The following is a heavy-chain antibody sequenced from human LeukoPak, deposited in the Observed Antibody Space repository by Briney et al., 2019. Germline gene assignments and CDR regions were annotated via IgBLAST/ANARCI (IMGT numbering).Heavy chain of an antibody. CDR2: ISSSGSTI. D-gene: IGHD1-26*01. V-gene: IGHV3-11*04. CDR3: ARESGSFEFDY. J-gene: IGHJ4*02. Sequence: GGSLRLSCAASGFTFSDYYMSWIRQAPGKGLEWVSYISSSGSTIYYADSVKGRFTISRDNSKNTLYLQMGSLRAEDMAVYYCARESGSFEFDYWGQGTLVTVSS. CDR1: GFTFSDYY.